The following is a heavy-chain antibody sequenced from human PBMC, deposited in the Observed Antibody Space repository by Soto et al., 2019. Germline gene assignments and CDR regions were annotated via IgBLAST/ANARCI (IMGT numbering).Heavy chain of an antibody. V-gene: IGHV1-3*05. D-gene: IGHD6-19*01. J-gene: IGHJ4*02. CDR1: GYTFTGYA. Sequence: QVQLVQSGAEEKKPGASVKVSCKASGYTFTGYAMHWVRQAAGQRLERMGWINAGNGNTKDSQKFQGRVTITRDTSASTAYMGLSSLRSEDTAVYYCARAVAVAADFAYWGQGTLVTVSS. CDR3: ARAVAVAADFAY. CDR2: INAGNGNT.